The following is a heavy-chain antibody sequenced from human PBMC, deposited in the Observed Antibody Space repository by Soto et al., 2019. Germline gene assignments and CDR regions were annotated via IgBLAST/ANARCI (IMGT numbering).Heavy chain of an antibody. Sequence: QVQLQESGPGLVKPSQTLSLTCTVSGGSISSGGYYWSWIRQHPGKGLEWIGYIYYSGSTYYNPSLKSRLTISVDTSKNQFSLKLSSVTAADTAVYYCARGGYYDSSVVLDFWGQGTLVTVSS. CDR3: ARGGYYDSSVVLDF. CDR1: GGSISSGGYY. CDR2: IYYSGST. V-gene: IGHV4-31*03. D-gene: IGHD3-22*01. J-gene: IGHJ4*02.